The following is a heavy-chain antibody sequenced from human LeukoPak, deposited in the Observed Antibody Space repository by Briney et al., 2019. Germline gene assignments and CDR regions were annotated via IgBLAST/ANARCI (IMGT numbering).Heavy chain of an antibody. V-gene: IGHV1-24*01. CDR1: GYTLTELS. CDR3: ATDINGYYGSGSYSP. D-gene: IGHD3-10*01. J-gene: IGHJ5*02. CDR2: FDPEDGET. Sequence: ASVKVSCKVSGYTLTELSMHWVRQAPGKGLEWMRGFDPEDGETIYAQKFQGRVTMTEDTSTDTAYMELSSLRSEDTAVYYCATDINGYYGSGSYSPWGQGTLVTVSS.